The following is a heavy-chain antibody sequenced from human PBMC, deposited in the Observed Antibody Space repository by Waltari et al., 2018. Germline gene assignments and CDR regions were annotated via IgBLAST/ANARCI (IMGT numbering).Heavy chain of an antibody. Sequence: QVQLVQSGAEVKKSGASVKVSCKASGYTFTGYYMHWVRQAPGQGLEGMGWINPNNGGTNYAQKFQGRVTMTRDTSISTAYMELSRLRSDDTAVYYCARAGRGVISPEAYWGQGTLVTVSS. CDR1: GYTFTGYY. CDR2: INPNNGGT. D-gene: IGHD3-10*01. V-gene: IGHV1-2*02. CDR3: ARAGRGVISPEAY. J-gene: IGHJ4*02.